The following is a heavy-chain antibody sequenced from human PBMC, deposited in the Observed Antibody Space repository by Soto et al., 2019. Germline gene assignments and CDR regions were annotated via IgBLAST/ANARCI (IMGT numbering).Heavy chain of an antibody. CDR2: ISGSGAST. V-gene: IGHV3-23*01. CDR1: GFTFNKYA. Sequence: PGGSLRLSCVASGFTFNKYALAWVRQAPGKGLEWVSAISGSGASTYDADSVKGRFTISRDNSNNTLYLQMNRLRAEDTAVYYCAKVSGDQLLSTFDYWGQGTLVTVSS. J-gene: IGHJ4*02. D-gene: IGHD2-2*01. CDR3: AKVSGDQLLSTFDY.